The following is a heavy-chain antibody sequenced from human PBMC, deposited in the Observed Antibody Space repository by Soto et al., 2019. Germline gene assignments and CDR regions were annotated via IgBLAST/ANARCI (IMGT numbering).Heavy chain of an antibody. D-gene: IGHD6-6*01. Sequence: PGESLKISCKGSGYSFTSYWIGWVRQMPWKGLEWMGIIYPGDSDTRYSPSFQGQVTISADKSISTAYLQWSSLKASDTAMYYCARTAETRDSSSSHIDYWGQGTLVTVSS. CDR1: GYSFTSYW. V-gene: IGHV5-51*01. CDR3: ARTAETRDSSSSHIDY. J-gene: IGHJ4*02. CDR2: IYPGDSDT.